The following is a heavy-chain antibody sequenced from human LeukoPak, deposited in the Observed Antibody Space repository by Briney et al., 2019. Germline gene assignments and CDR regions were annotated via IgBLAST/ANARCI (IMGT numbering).Heavy chain of an antibody. CDR3: VKDRRRYCSGGSCLLDY. D-gene: IGHD2-15*01. V-gene: IGHV3-64D*06. Sequence: GGSLRLSCSASGFTFSSYAMHCVRQAPGKGLEYVSAISSNGGSTYYADSVKGRFTISRDNSKNTLYLQMSSLRAEDTAVYYCVKDRRRYCSGGSCLLDYWGQGTLVTVSS. CDR2: ISSNGGST. CDR1: GFTFSSYA. J-gene: IGHJ4*02.